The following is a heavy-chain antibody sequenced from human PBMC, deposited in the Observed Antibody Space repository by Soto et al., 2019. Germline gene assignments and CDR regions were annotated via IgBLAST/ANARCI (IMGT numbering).Heavy chain of an antibody. D-gene: IGHD3-10*02. Sequence: PSETLSLTCAVSGASITSENYSYNWIRQPPGKGLEWIGHIHHNGATSYNPSLRSRVTMSADRSSNELSLKLTFVTAADTAVYYCARTDGTTIFGYFDFWGQGALVTVSS. V-gene: IGHV4-30-2*01. J-gene: IGHJ4*02. CDR3: ARTDGTTIFGYFDF. CDR2: IHHNGAT. CDR1: GASITSENYS.